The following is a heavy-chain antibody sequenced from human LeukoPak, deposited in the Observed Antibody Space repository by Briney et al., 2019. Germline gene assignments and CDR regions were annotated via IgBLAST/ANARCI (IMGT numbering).Heavy chain of an antibody. CDR1: GGSISSRSSY. Sequence: SETLSLTCTVSGGSISSRSSYWSWIRQPADKGLEWIGRIYTSGSTNYNPSLKSRVTISLDTSKNHFSLKLNSVTAADTAVYHCARGDSGYYSDAFDLWGRGTMVTVSS. CDR2: IYTSGST. CDR3: ARGDSGYYSDAFDL. V-gene: IGHV4-61*02. D-gene: IGHD3-22*01. J-gene: IGHJ3*01.